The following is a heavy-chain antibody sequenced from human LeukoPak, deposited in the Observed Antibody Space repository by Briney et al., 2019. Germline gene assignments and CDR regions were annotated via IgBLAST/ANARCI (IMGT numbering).Heavy chain of an antibody. CDR2: INHSGST. J-gene: IGHJ5*02. CDR3: ARDYGDYPLPFDP. V-gene: IGHV4-34*01. D-gene: IGHD4-17*01. Sequence: SETLSLTCAVYGGSFSGYYWSWIRQPPGKGMEWIGEINHSGSTNYNPSLKSRVTISVDTSKNQFSLKLSSVTAADTAVYYCARDYGDYPLPFDPWGQGTLVTVSS. CDR1: GGSFSGYY.